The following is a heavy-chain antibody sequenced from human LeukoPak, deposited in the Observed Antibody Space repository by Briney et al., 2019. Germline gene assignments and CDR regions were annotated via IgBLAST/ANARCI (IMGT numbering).Heavy chain of an antibody. J-gene: IGHJ5*02. CDR2: ISSSSSTI. CDR1: GFTFSSYS. Sequence: PGGSLRLSCAASGFTFSSYSMNWVRQAPAKELEWVSYISSSSSTIYYADSVKGRFTISRDNAKNSLYLQMNSLRDEDTAVYYCARDQGDCSGGSCYDVGWFDPWGQGTLVTVSS. D-gene: IGHD2-15*01. CDR3: ARDQGDCSGGSCYDVGWFDP. V-gene: IGHV3-48*02.